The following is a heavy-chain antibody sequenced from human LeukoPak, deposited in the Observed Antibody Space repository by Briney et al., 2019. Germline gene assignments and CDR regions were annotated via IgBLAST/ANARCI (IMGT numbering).Heavy chain of an antibody. D-gene: IGHD4-17*01. CDR3: ARALMTSVTTGGFDL. CDR1: GFSLSNARMG. J-gene: IGHJ5*02. V-gene: IGHV2-26*01. Sequence: ESGPTLVNPTETLTLTCTVSGFSLSNARMGVGWIRQPPGKALEWLAHIFSNDEKSYSTSLKTRLTISKDTSKSQVVLTMTNMDPVDTATYFCARALMTSVTTGGFDLWGQGTLVTVSS. CDR2: IFSNDEK.